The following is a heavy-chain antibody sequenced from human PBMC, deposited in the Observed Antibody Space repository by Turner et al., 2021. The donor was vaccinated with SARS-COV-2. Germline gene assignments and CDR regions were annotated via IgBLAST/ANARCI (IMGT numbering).Heavy chain of an antibody. J-gene: IGHJ6*02. CDR3: ARHKGSTSGYDHGMNV. CDR1: GSSISFKS. Sequence: QVQLQESGPGRVRPAETLTLTGTVCGSSISFKSWSWIRQPPGRGLEWIGYFNNIGSIHYNPPRRSRVTISVDKSKNQLSLDLTSMTAADTAVYYCARHKGSTSGYDHGMNVLGQGTAVIVSS. D-gene: IGHD1-1*01. CDR2: FNNIGSI. V-gene: IGHV4-59*08.